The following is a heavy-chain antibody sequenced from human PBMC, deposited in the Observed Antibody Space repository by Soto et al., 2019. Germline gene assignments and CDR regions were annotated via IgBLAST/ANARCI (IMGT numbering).Heavy chain of an antibody. D-gene: IGHD5-12*01. CDR2: ISAYNGNT. V-gene: IGHV1-18*01. J-gene: IGHJ6*02. CDR3: ARDLRYSGYDYYYGMDV. CDR1: GYTFTSYG. Sequence: ASVKVSCKASGYTFTSYGISWVRQAPGQGLEWMGWISAYNGNTNYAQKLQGRVTMTTDTYTSTAYMELRSLRSDDTAVYYCARDLRYSGYDYYYGMDVWGQGTTVTVSS.